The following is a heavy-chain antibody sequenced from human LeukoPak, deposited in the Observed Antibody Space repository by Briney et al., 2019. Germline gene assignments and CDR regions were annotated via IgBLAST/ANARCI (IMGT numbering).Heavy chain of an antibody. D-gene: IGHD3-3*01. CDR1: GGSISSYY. CDR2: IYYSGST. Sequence: SETLSLTCTVSGGSISSYYWSWIRQPPGKGLEWIGYIYYSGSTNYNPSLKSRVTIPVDTSKNQFSLKLSSVTAADTAVYYCARSNYDFWSGYPNWFDPWGQGTLVTVSS. CDR3: ARSNYDFWSGYPNWFDP. V-gene: IGHV4-59*08. J-gene: IGHJ5*02.